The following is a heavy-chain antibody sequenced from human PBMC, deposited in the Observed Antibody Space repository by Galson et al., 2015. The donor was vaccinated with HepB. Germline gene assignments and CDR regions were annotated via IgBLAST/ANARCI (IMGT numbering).Heavy chain of an antibody. CDR3: TSFDIVVVPAREGDV. CDR2: IRSKANSYAT. V-gene: IGHV3-73*01. CDR1: GFTFNGSA. Sequence: SLRLSCAASGFTFNGSAMHWVRQASGKGLEWVGRIRSKANSYATAYAASVKGRFTISRDDSKNTAYLQMNSLKTEDTAVYYCTSFDIVVVPAREGDVWGKGTTVTVSS. J-gene: IGHJ6*04. D-gene: IGHD2-2*01.